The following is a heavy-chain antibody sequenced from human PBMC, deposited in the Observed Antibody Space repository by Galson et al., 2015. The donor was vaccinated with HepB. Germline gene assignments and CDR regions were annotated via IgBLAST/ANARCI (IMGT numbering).Heavy chain of an antibody. Sequence: SVKVSCKASGYTFTSFGISWVRQAPGQGLEWVGWIRPDNGGTNYAQNLQDRVTMSTDTSTSTAYMELRSLRYDDTAVYYCARGPWFGELTGILVLQHWGQGTLVTVSS. D-gene: IGHD3-10*01. CDR2: IRPDNGGT. CDR1: GYTFTSFG. J-gene: IGHJ1*01. CDR3: ARGPWFGELTGILVLQH. V-gene: IGHV1-18*04.